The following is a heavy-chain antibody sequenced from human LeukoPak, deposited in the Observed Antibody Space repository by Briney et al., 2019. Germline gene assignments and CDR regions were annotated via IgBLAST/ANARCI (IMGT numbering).Heavy chain of an antibody. CDR1: GITFSSFW. CDR2: IKQDGSEK. J-gene: IGHJ4*02. Sequence: PGGSLRLSCAVSGITFSSFWMSWVRQAPGKGLEWVANIKQDGSEKYYVDSVKGRFTISRDNSRNTLYLQMNSLRVEDTAVYYCAKGIQPGYYDILTGATAFDYWGQGTLVTVSS. CDR3: AKGIQPGYYDILTGATAFDY. D-gene: IGHD3-9*01. V-gene: IGHV3-7*01.